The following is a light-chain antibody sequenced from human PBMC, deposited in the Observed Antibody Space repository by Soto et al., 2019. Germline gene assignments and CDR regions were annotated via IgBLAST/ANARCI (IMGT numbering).Light chain of an antibody. CDR1: KLGDKF. Sequence: SYDVTQPPSVSVSPGQTASITCSGEKLGDKFAWWYQQKPGQSPVLVISQDNKRPSGIPERFSGSNSGNTATLTISGTQAMDEADYYCQAWDSNTNYVFGSGTKV. CDR3: QAWDSNTNYV. J-gene: IGLJ1*01. V-gene: IGLV3-1*01. CDR2: QDN.